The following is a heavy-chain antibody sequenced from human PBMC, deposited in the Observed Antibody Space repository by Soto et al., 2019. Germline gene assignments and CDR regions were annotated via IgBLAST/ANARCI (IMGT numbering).Heavy chain of an antibody. Sequence: PGGSLRLSCAASGFTFASYAMSWVRQAPGKGLEWVSGISGSGGTTYHADSVKGRFTISRDNSKNTLYLQMNSLRAEDTAVYYCAEYSSSPRGYYYYGMDVWGQGTTVTVSS. V-gene: IGHV3-23*01. CDR1: GFTFASYA. CDR3: AEYSSSPRGYYYYGMDV. CDR2: ISGSGGTT. D-gene: IGHD6-6*01. J-gene: IGHJ6*02.